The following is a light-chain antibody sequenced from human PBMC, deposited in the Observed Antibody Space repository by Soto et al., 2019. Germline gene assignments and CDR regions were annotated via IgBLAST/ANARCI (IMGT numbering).Light chain of an antibody. J-gene: IGKJ2*01. CDR3: QQYNNYLMYT. CDR1: QSISSW. Sequence: DIQMTQFPPTLSASVGDRVTITCRASQSISSWLAWYQQKPGKAPKLLIYDASTLETGVPSRFSGSGSGTEFTLTISSLQPDDFATYYCQQYNNYLMYTFGQGTKLEIK. V-gene: IGKV1-5*01. CDR2: DAS.